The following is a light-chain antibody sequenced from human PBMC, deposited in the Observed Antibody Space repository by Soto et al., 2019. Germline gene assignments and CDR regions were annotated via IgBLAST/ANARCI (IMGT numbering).Light chain of an antibody. CDR2: KDS. CDR1: VLAKKY. CDR3: YSAADDNLGV. J-gene: IGLJ2*01. V-gene: IGLV3-27*01. Sequence: YELTQPSSVSVSPGQTARITCSGDVLAKKYARWFQQKPGQAPVLVIYKDSERPSGIPERFSGSSSGTTVTLTISGAQVEDEADYYCYSAADDNLGVFGGGTKVTVL.